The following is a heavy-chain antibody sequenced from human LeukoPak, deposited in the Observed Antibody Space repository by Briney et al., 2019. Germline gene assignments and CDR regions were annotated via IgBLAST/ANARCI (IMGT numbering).Heavy chain of an antibody. D-gene: IGHD1-26*01. CDR2: ISTDGSTT. CDR3: IRSKSGNYGLFDY. Sequence: GRSLRLSCAASGFSFSSYWMHWVRQAPGKGLVWVSRISTDGSTTNYADSVKGRSSISRDNAKNTVYLQMNSLRDEDTAMYYCIRSKSGNYGLFDYWGQGTLVTVSS. CDR1: GFSFSSYW. J-gene: IGHJ4*02. V-gene: IGHV3-74*01.